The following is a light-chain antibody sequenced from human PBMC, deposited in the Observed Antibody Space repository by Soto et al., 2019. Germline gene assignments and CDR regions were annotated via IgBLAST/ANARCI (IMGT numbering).Light chain of an antibody. V-gene: IGLV4-69*01. CDR1: SGHSRYA. CDR3: QTWGTGIVV. CDR2: VTSDGSH. J-gene: IGLJ2*01. Sequence: QPVLTQLPSASASLGASVKLTCTLSSGHSRYAIEWHQQQPEKGPRYLMKVTSDGSHIKGDGIPDRFSGSSSGAERYLTIASLQSEDEADYYCQTWGTGIVVFGGGTKLTVL.